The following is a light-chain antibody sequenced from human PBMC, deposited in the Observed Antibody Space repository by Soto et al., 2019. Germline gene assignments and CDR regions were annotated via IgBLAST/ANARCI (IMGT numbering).Light chain of an antibody. Sequence: QSALTQPPSASGSPGQSVTISCTGTSSDVGGYNYVSWYQQHPGKAPKLMIYEVSKRPSGVPDRFSGSKSGNTASLTVSGLLAEDEADYYCSSYGGSNNSVFGTGTKLTVL. CDR3: SSYGGSNNSV. CDR1: SSDVGGYNY. V-gene: IGLV2-8*01. J-gene: IGLJ1*01. CDR2: EVS.